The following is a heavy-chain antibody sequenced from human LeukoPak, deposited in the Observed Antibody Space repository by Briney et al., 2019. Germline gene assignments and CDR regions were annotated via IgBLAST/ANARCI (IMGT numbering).Heavy chain of an antibody. CDR3: ARGSYHQWYFDY. D-gene: IGHD1-26*01. V-gene: IGHV3-74*01. J-gene: IGHJ4*02. CDR2: INTDGSAI. CDR1: GFTFSSHW. Sequence: GGSLRLSCEASGFTFSSHWMHWVRQAPGKGLVWVSRINTDGSAIFYADSVKGRFTISRDNAKNTVYLEMNSLRAEDTAVYHCARGSYHQWYFDYWGQGTLVTVSS.